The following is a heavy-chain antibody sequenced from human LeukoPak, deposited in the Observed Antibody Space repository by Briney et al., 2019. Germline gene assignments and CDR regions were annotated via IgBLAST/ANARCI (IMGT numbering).Heavy chain of an antibody. CDR2: ISSSSSYI. CDR3: ARVYYCGSGSPNDAFDI. V-gene: IGHV3-21*01. D-gene: IGHD3-10*01. Sequence: TGGSLRLSCAASGFTFSSYSMNWVRQAPGKGLEWVSSISSSSSYIYYADSVKGRFTISRDNAKNSLYLQMNSLRAEDTAVYYCARVYYCGSGSPNDAFDIWGQGTMVTVSS. J-gene: IGHJ3*02. CDR1: GFTFSSYS.